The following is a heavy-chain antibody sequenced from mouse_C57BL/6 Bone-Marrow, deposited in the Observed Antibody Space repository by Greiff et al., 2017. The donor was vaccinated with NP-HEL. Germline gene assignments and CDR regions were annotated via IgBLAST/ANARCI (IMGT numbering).Heavy chain of an antibody. CDR3: ARWGAH. CDR1: GYTFTSYW. Sequence: VQLQQPGAELVRPGSSVKLSCKASGYTFTSYWMHWVKQRPIQGLEWIGNIDPSDSGTHYNQKFKDKATLTVDKSSSTAYMQLSSLTSEDSAVYYCARWGAHWGQGTTLTVSS. V-gene: IGHV1-52*01. CDR2: IDPSDSGT. J-gene: IGHJ2*01.